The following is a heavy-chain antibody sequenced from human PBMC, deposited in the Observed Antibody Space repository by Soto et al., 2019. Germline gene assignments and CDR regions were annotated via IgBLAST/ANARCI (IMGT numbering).Heavy chain of an antibody. CDR3: ATRSLNYGDYVGRFDY. D-gene: IGHD4-17*01. V-gene: IGHV4-31*03. Sequence: LSLTCTVSGGSISSGGYYWSWIRQHPGKGLEWIGYIYYSGSTYYNPSLKSRVTISVDTSKNQFSLKLSSVTAADTAVYYCATRSLNYGDYVGRFDYWGQGTLVTVSS. CDR2: IYYSGST. CDR1: GGSISSGGYY. J-gene: IGHJ4*02.